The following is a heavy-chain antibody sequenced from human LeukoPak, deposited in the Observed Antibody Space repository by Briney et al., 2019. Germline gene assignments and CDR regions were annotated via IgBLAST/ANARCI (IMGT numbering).Heavy chain of an antibody. J-gene: IGHJ4*02. Sequence: SQSLSLTCTVFGASTRTSEHYWSWVRQTPGKGLEWLGFIFYTGTTYYNPSLKSRVRISIDTSKNQFSLRLTSATAADTAIYYCAGDDSLGGTYYWGPGTPVTVSS. D-gene: IGHD1-26*01. CDR3: AGDDSLGGTYY. CDR2: IFYTGTT. V-gene: IGHV4-30-4*01. CDR1: GASTRTSEHY.